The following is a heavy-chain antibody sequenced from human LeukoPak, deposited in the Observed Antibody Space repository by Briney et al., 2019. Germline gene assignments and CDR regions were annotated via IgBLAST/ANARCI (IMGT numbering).Heavy chain of an antibody. J-gene: IGHJ4*02. D-gene: IGHD6-19*01. CDR2: IGSVTTYI. CDR1: GFTFSDYA. Sequence: GGSLRLSCAASGFTFSDYAMSWVRQAPGKGLEWVSSIGSVTTYIYYADSVKGRFTISRDNAKNSLSLQMNSLRAEDTAVYYCARAIAVAGPYYFDYWGQGTLVTVSS. CDR3: ARAIAVAGPYYFDY. V-gene: IGHV3-21*01.